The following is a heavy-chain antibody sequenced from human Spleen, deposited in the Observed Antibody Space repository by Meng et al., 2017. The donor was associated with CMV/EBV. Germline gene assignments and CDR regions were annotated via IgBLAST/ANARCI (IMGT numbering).Heavy chain of an antibody. CDR3: ARGSRRSSTSSGPPGI. CDR2: ISAGSNNI. D-gene: IGHD2-2*01. V-gene: IGHV3-21*01. J-gene: IGHJ3*02. CDR1: GFTFSIYS. Sequence: GESLKISCAASGFTFSIYSMNWVRQAPGKGLEWVSFISAGSNNIYYADSVKGRFTVSRDNAKNSLYLQMNSLRAEDTAVYYCARGSRRSSTSSGPPGIWGQGTMVTVSS.